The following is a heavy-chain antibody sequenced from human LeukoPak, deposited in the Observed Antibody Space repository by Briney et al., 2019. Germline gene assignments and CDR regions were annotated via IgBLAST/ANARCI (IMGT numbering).Heavy chain of an antibody. Sequence: GGSLRLSCAASGFTFDDYAMLWVRQAPGKGLEWVSGISWNSGSIGYADSVKGRFTISRDNAKNSLYLQMNSLRAEDTALYYCAKGGLRYGSGSYYPDYWGQGTLVTVSS. CDR2: ISWNSGSI. CDR3: AKGGLRYGSGSYYPDY. V-gene: IGHV3-9*01. J-gene: IGHJ4*02. D-gene: IGHD3-10*01. CDR1: GFTFDDYA.